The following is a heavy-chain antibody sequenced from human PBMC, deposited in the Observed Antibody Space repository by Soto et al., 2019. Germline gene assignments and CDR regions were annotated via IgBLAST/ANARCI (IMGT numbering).Heavy chain of an antibody. CDR1: GFTFSSYS. D-gene: IGHD1-26*01. CDR2: ISSSSSYI. Sequence: PGESLKISCAASGFTFSSYSMNWVRQAPGKGLEWVSSISSSSSYIYYADSVKGRFTISRDNAKNSLYLQMNSLRAEDTAVYYCARDLPYRSRGQTTNYYGMDVWGQGTTVTVSS. J-gene: IGHJ6*02. V-gene: IGHV3-21*01. CDR3: ARDLPYRSRGQTTNYYGMDV.